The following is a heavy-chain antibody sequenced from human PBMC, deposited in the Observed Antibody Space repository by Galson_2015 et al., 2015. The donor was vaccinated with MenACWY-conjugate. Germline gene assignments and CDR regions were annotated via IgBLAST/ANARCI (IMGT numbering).Heavy chain of an antibody. D-gene: IGHD1-26*01. Sequence: SVKVSCKASGGTFSSYAISWVRQAPGQGLEWMGGIIHIFGTANYAQKFQGRVTITADESTSTAYMELSSLRSEDTAVYYCARGGLSGSYYPVRIDYWGQGTLVTVSS. CDR2: IIHIFGTA. J-gene: IGHJ4*02. CDR3: ARGGLSGSYYPVRIDY. V-gene: IGHV1-69*13. CDR1: GGTFSSYA.